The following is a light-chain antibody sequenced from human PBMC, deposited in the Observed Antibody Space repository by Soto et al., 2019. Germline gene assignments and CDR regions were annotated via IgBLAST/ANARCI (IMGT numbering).Light chain of an antibody. CDR3: QQSYSAPYT. CDR1: QSIATL. J-gene: IGKJ2*01. V-gene: IGKV1-39*01. CDR2: AAS. Sequence: IQLTQSPSSLSASVRQRVTITCRASQSIATLLNWYQQKPGKAPNLLIYAASSLQIGVPSRFSGSGSGTDFPLPLSSLQPEDFAAYYCQQSYSAPYTFGQGTKLEI.